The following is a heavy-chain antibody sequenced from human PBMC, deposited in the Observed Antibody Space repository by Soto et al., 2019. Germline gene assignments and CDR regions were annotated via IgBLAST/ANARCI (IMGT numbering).Heavy chain of an antibody. CDR3: ASESSYGYYYGMDV. CDR2: INHSGST. Sequence: SETLSLTCAVYGGSFSGYYWSWIRQPPGKGLEWIGEINHSGSTNYNPSLKSRVTISVDTSKNQFSLKLSSVTAADTAVYYCASESSYGYYYGMDVWGQGTTVTVSS. CDR1: GGSFSGYY. J-gene: IGHJ6*02. D-gene: IGHD5-18*01. V-gene: IGHV4-34*01.